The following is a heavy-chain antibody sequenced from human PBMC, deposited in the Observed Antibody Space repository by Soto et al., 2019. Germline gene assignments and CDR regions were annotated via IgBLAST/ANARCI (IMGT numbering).Heavy chain of an antibody. J-gene: IGHJ4*02. CDR2: IHYGGAT. V-gene: IGHV4-59*08. CDR3: ARLHNSSDWTDFDF. D-gene: IGHD6-19*01. Sequence: QEQLQESGPGLVMPSETLSLTCTVSGGSISHSYWSWLRLSPGKGLEWIGYIHYGGATTYNPSLKSRVTMSLGTPKKHFYLNLRSVTAADTAVYFCARLHNSSDWTDFDFWGQGTRVTVSS. CDR1: GGSISHSY.